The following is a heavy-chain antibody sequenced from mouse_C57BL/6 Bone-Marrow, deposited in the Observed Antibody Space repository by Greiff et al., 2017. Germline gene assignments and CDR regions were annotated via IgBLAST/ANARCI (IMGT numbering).Heavy chain of an antibody. V-gene: IGHV1-19*01. CDR2: INPYNGGT. D-gene: IGHD1-1*01. Sequence: SGPVLVKPGASVKMSCKASGYTFTDYYMNWVKQSHGKSLEWIGVINPYNGGTSYNQKFKGKATLTVDKSSSTAYMELNSLTSEDSAVYYCASLISTVAIFDYWGQGTTLTVSS. J-gene: IGHJ2*01. CDR3: ASLISTVAIFDY. CDR1: GYTFTDYY.